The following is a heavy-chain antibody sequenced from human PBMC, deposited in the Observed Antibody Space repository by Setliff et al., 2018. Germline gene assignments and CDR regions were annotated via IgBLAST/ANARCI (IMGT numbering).Heavy chain of an antibody. D-gene: IGHD6-6*01. CDR3: ARGRNIAARLLDS. Sequence: SETLSLTCAASGGTFTYYYWTWIRQPPGKGLEWIGEINHRGSTNYNPSLKSRATISIDTSKDQFSLKLISMSAADTAVYFCARGRNIAARLLDSWGQGALVTVSS. V-gene: IGHV4-34*01. J-gene: IGHJ4*02. CDR2: INHRGST. CDR1: GGTFTYYY.